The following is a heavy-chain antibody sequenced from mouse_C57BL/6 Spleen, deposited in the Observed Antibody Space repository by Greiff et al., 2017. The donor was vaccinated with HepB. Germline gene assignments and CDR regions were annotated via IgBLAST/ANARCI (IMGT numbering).Heavy chain of an antibody. J-gene: IGHJ4*01. CDR1: GYTFTSYW. CDR2: IDPSDSET. V-gene: IGHV1-52*01. Sequence: QVQLQQPGAELVRPGYSVKLSCKASGYTFTSYWMHWVKQRPIQGLEWIGKIDPSDSETHYNQKFKDKATLTVDKSSGTAYMQLIILTSEASAVYDCARRAAQIYAMDYWGQGTSVTVSS. D-gene: IGHD3-2*02. CDR3: ARRAAQIYAMDY.